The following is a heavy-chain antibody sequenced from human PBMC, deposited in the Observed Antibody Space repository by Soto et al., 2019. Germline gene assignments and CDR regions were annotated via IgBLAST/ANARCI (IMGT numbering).Heavy chain of an antibody. CDR1: GFTFGDYA. J-gene: IGHJ6*02. Sequence: SLILSCTASGFTFGDYALSLFRQAPGKGLEWVGFIRSKAYGGTTEYAASVKGRFTISRDDSNSIAYLQMNSLKTEDTAVYYCTRAPDYSNYVYYGMDVWGQGTTVTVSS. V-gene: IGHV3-49*03. D-gene: IGHD4-4*01. CDR2: IRSKAYGGTT. CDR3: TRAPDYSNYVYYGMDV.